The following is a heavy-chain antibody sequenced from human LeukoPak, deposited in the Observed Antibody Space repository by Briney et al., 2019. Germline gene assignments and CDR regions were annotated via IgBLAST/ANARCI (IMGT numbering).Heavy chain of an antibody. V-gene: IGHV4-59*01. J-gene: IGHJ6*02. CDR3: ARDDEGGYYYYGMDV. CDR2: IYSSGST. CDR1: AGSISSYY. Sequence: SETLSLTCTVSAGSISSYYWSWIRQPPGKGLGWIGYIYSSGSTNYNPSLKSRVTISVDTSKNQFSLKLSSVTAADTAVYYCARDDEGGYYYYGMDVWGQGTTVTVSS. D-gene: IGHD3-16*01.